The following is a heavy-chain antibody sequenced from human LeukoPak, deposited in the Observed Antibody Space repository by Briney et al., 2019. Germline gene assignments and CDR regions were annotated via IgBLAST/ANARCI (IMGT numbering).Heavy chain of an antibody. CDR1: GFNFSTYG. Sequence: GGSLRLSCAASGFNFSTYGIHWVRQAPGKGLEWVAFIRSDGANEFYADSVKGRFTISRDNSKNSLYLHMGSLRPEDTAVYYCAKDFGYYYGSGPYWGQGTLVTVSS. J-gene: IGHJ4*02. D-gene: IGHD3-10*01. V-gene: IGHV3-30*02. CDR2: IRSDGANE. CDR3: AKDFGYYYGSGPY.